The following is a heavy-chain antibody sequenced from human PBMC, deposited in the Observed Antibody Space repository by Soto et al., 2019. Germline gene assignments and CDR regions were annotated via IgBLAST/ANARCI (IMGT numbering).Heavy chain of an antibody. D-gene: IGHD1-26*01. Sequence: SETLSLTCAVYGGSFSGYYWSWIRQPPGKGLEWIGEINHSGSTNYNPSLKSRVTISVDTSKNQFSLKLSSVTAADTAVYYCARHLGEGWENAYYTDVWGKGTTVTVSS. CDR1: GGSFSGYY. V-gene: IGHV4-34*01. J-gene: IGHJ6*03. CDR2: INHSGST. CDR3: ARHLGEGWENAYYTDV.